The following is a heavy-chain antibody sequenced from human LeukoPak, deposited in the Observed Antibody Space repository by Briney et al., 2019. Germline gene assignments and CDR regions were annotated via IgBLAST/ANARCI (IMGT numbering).Heavy chain of an antibody. D-gene: IGHD2-2*01. CDR3: ARDTIVVAPAARGGGWYYYMDV. CDR1: GGSISSGDYY. J-gene: IGHJ6*03. CDR2: IYYSGST. V-gene: IGHV4-30-4*08. Sequence: SETLSLTCTVSGGSISSGDYYWSWIRQPPGKGLEWIGYIYYSGSTYYNPSLKSRVTISVDTSKNQFSLKLSSVTAADTAVYYCARDTIVVAPAARGGGWYYYMDVWGKGTTVTVSS.